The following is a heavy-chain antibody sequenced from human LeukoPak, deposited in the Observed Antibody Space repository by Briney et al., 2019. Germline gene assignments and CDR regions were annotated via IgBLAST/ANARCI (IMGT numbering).Heavy chain of an antibody. V-gene: IGHV3-48*04. D-gene: IGHD6-13*01. CDR1: GFTFSSYG. CDR2: ISSSSSTI. Sequence: GGSLRLSCAASGFTFSSYGMHWVRQAPGKGLEWVSYISSSSSTIYYADSVKGRFTISRDNAKNSLYLQMNSLRAEDTAVYYCARDRSSSWIWFDPWGQGTLVTVSS. J-gene: IGHJ5*02. CDR3: ARDRSSSWIWFDP.